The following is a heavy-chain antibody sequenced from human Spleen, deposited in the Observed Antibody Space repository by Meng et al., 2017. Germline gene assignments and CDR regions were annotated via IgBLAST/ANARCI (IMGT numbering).Heavy chain of an antibody. J-gene: IGHJ4*02. CDR1: GGSISSSNW. Sequence: QGQPQEAGAGLVKRSGTLSLTCGVSGGSISSSNWWSWGRQPPGKGLEWIGEIYHSGSTNYNPSLKSRVTISVDKSENQFSLKLSSVTAADTAVYYCARGPTTMAHDFDYWGQGTLVTVSS. D-gene: IGHD4-11*01. CDR2: IYHSGST. V-gene: IGHV4-4*02. CDR3: ARGPTTMAHDFDY.